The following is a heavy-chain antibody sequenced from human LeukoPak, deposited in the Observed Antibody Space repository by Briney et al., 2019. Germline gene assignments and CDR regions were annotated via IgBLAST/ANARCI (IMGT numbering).Heavy chain of an antibody. D-gene: IGHD6-13*01. Sequence: SETLSLTCTVSGGSISHYYWSWLRQPPAKGLEWIAYINYSGNTDYNPSLKSRVTISVDMSKNHFSLKLNSVTAADTAVYYCARLNVLDSSVLHHFDHWGQGTLVTVSS. V-gene: IGHV4-59*08. CDR2: INYSGNT. J-gene: IGHJ4*02. CDR3: ARLNVLDSSVLHHFDH. CDR1: GGSISHYY.